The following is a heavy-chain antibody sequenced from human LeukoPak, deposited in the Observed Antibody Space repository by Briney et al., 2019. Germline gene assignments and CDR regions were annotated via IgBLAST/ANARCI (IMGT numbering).Heavy chain of an antibody. Sequence: PSQTLSLTCTVPGGSITSVDYYWGWIRQPPGKGLEWIGYVHYSGSTYSNPSLKSRVFISLDTSKSQFSLKLTSVTAADTAVYYCARDVGDESNGYYYGRFDDWGQGTLVTVSS. CDR3: ARDVGDESNGYYYGRFDD. CDR2: VHYSGST. J-gene: IGHJ4*02. D-gene: IGHD3-10*01. V-gene: IGHV4-30-4*01. CDR1: GGSITSVDYY.